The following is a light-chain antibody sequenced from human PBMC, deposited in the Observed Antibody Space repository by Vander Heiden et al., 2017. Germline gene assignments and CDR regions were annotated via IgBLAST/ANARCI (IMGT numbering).Light chain of an antibody. J-gene: IGLJ2*01. Sequence: QSALTQPASVSGSPGQPITIPCTGPSSDIGGYNYVSWYQHHPGKAPKLLTYEVSNRPSGVSSRFSGSKSGNTASLTISGLQAEDEADYYCSSYTSSSTDVLFGGGTKLTVL. CDR1: SSDIGGYNY. V-gene: IGLV2-14*01. CDR3: SSYTSSSTDVL. CDR2: EVS.